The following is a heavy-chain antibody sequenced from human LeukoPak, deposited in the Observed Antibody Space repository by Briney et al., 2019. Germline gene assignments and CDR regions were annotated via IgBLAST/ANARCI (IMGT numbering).Heavy chain of an antibody. CDR2: FTTYNGNT. CDR3: ARDSSGFYYVH. CDR1: GYTFTDFG. D-gene: IGHD3-22*01. Sequence: AASVKVSCKTSGYTFTDFGINWVRQAPGQGLEWMGRFTTYNGNTNYARKFQGRVTMTTDTSTTTAYLEVTSLRSDDTAVYYCARDSSGFYYVHWGQGTLVTVSS. V-gene: IGHV1-18*01. J-gene: IGHJ4*02.